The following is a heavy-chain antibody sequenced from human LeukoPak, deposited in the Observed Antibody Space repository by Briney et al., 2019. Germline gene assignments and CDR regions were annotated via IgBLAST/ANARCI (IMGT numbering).Heavy chain of an antibody. D-gene: IGHD2-15*01. J-gene: IGHJ4*02. CDR2: IIPIFGTA. CDR3: ARSLRYCSGGSCYWLYYFDY. CDR1: GGAFRSYA. Sequence: SVKVSCKASGGAFRSYAISWVRQAPGQGLEWMGRIIPIFGTANYAQKFQGRVTITTDESTSTAYMELSSLRSEDTAVYYCARSLRYCSGGSCYWLYYFDYWGQGTLVTVSS. V-gene: IGHV1-69*05.